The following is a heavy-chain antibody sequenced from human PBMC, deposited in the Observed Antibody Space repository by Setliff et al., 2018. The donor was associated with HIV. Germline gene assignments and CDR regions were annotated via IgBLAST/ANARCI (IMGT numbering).Heavy chain of an antibody. CDR2: IYYTGDT. V-gene: IGHV4-30-4*08. CDR3: ASLNYYDSSGYYPH. Sequence: SETLSLTCTVSGGSISNGDHYWAWIRQSPGKGLEWIGYIYYTGDTYYRSSLESRVTISVDTSNNQFSLKLSSVTAADTAVYYCASLNYYDSSGYYPHWGQGTLVTVSS. CDR1: GGSISNGDHY. J-gene: IGHJ4*02. D-gene: IGHD3-22*01.